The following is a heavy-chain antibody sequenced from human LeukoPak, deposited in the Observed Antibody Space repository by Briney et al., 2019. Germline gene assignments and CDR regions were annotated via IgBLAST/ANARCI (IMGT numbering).Heavy chain of an antibody. Sequence: PGGSLRLSCAPSGFTFRSYWMHWVRQAPGKRLVWVSRINSDGSSTSYADSVKGRFTISRDNAKNTLYLQMSSLRAEDTAVYHCARDRGGSAFDILGQGTMVTVSS. D-gene: IGHD3-10*01. CDR2: INSDGSST. CDR3: ARDRGGSAFDI. J-gene: IGHJ3*02. CDR1: GFTFRSYW. V-gene: IGHV3-74*01.